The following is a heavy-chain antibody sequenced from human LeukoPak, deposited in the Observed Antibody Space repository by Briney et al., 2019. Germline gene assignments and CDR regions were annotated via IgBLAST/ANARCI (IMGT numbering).Heavy chain of an antibody. V-gene: IGHV3-21*01. CDR3: ARVTGEGYYFDY. J-gene: IGHJ4*02. CDR2: ISSSSSYI. Sequence: GGSLRLSCAASGFTFSSYSMNWVRQAPGKGLDWVSSISSSSSYIYYADSVKGRFTISRDNAKNSLYLQMNSLRAEDTAVYYCARVTGEGYYFDYWGQGTLVTVSS. CDR1: GFTFSSYS. D-gene: IGHD7-27*01.